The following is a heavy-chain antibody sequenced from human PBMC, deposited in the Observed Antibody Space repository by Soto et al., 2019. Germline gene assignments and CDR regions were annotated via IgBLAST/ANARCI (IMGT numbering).Heavy chain of an antibody. V-gene: IGHV3-48*03. CDR3: ARVAPELELPSLDP. Sequence: PGGSLRLSCAASGFTFSSYEMNWVRQAPGKGLEWVSYISSSGRTIYYAESVRGRFTISRDNAQKSLYLQMNSLRAEDTAVYYRARVAPELELPSLDPWGQGTLVTVSS. D-gene: IGHD1-7*01. J-gene: IGHJ5*02. CDR1: GFTFSSYE. CDR2: ISSSGRTI.